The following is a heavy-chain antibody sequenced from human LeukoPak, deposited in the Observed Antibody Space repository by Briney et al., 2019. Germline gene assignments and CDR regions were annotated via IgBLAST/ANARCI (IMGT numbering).Heavy chain of an antibody. V-gene: IGHV4-4*07. CDR2: IYTSGTT. J-gene: IGHJ6*03. Sequence: PSETLSLTCSVSDDSITMYYWTWIRQPPGKGLECIGRIYTSGTTNYNPSLKSRVTMSVDTSKNQFSLKLSSVTAADTAVYYCAREVASPSYYYYHYMDVWGKGTTVTISS. CDR1: DDSITMYY. D-gene: IGHD5-12*01. CDR3: AREVASPSYYYYHYMDV.